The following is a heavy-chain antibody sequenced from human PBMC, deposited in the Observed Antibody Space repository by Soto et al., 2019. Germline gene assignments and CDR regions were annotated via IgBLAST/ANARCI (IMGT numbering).Heavy chain of an antibody. Sequence: PSETLSLTCTVSGGSISSSSYYWGWIRQPPGKGLEWIGSIYYSGSTYYNPSLKSRVTISVDTSKNQFSLKLSSVTAADTAVYYCARATYYYDSSGYSDRVLDDWGQGTRVTVSS. CDR3: ARATYYYDSSGYSDRVLDD. V-gene: IGHV4-39*07. CDR2: IYYSGST. J-gene: IGHJ4*02. CDR1: GGSISSSSYY. D-gene: IGHD3-22*01.